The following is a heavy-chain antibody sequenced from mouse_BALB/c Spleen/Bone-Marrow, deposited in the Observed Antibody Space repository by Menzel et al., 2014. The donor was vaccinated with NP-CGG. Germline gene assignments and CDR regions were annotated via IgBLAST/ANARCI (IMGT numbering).Heavy chain of an antibody. V-gene: IGHV1S41*01. Sequence: DLVQPGASVTLSCKASGYTFTSYWINWVKQRPGQGLEWIGRIAPGSGNIYYNEMFKVKATLTVDASSSTAHIQLSSLSSEDSAVYFCARSYYVSSPYAMDYWGQGTSVTVPS. J-gene: IGHJ4*01. CDR3: ARSYYVSSPYAMDY. CDR2: IAPGSGNI. D-gene: IGHD1-1*01. CDR1: GYTFTSYW.